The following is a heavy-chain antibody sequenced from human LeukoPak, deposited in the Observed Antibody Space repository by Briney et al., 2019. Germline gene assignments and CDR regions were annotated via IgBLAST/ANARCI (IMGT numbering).Heavy chain of an antibody. CDR3: ARVGAFTLEGWFDP. D-gene: IGHD3-16*01. V-gene: IGHV4-39*07. Sequence: SETLSLTCTVSGVSISSSNSYWGWIRQPPGKGLEWIGSVYYTGNTYYNASLKSRVTISVDTSKNQFSLKLSSVTAADTAVYYCARVGAFTLEGWFDPWGQGTLVTVSS. J-gene: IGHJ5*02. CDR2: VYYTGNT. CDR1: GVSISSSNSY.